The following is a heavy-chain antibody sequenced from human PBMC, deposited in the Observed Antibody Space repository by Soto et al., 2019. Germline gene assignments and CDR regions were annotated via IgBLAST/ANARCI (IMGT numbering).Heavy chain of an antibody. D-gene: IGHD2-21*02. Sequence: PSETLSLACNVSGGSISSGDYYWRWIRQPPGKGLEWIGYIYYSGSTYYNPSLKSRVTISVDTSKNQFSLKLSSVTAADTAVYYCARGNTAYCGGDCQINWGQGTLVTVSS. V-gene: IGHV4-30-4*01. CDR3: ARGNTAYCGGDCQIN. CDR2: IYYSGST. J-gene: IGHJ4*02. CDR1: GGSISSGDYY.